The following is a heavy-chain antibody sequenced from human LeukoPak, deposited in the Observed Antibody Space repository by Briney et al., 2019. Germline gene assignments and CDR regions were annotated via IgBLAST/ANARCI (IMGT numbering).Heavy chain of an antibody. CDR2: INSDGSST. CDR1: GFTFSSYN. V-gene: IGHV3-74*01. Sequence: GGSLRLSCAASGFTFSSYNINWVRQAPGKGLVWVSRINSDGSSTSYADSVKGRFTISRDNAKNTLYLQMNSLRAEDTAVYYCARGGSWYSFAYWGQGTLVTVSS. D-gene: IGHD6-13*01. J-gene: IGHJ4*02. CDR3: ARGGSWYSFAY.